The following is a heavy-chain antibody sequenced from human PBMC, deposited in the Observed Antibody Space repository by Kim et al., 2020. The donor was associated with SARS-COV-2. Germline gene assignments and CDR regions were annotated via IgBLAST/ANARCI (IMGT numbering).Heavy chain of an antibody. CDR2: ISYDGSNK. V-gene: IGHV3-30*04. Sequence: GGSLRLSCAASGFTFSSYAMHWVRQAPGKGLEWVAVISYDGSNKYYADSVKGRFTISRDNSTNTLYLQMNSLRAEDTAVYYCARDLRPPRNYYYYGMDV. D-gene: IGHD3-3*01. J-gene: IGHJ6*01. CDR3: ARDLRPPRNYYYYGMDV. CDR1: GFTFSSYA.